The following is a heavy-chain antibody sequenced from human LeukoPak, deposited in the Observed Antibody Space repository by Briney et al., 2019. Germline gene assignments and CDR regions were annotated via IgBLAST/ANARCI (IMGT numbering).Heavy chain of an antibody. CDR1: GFTFSKAW. CDR2: IRSKTDGGSI. Sequence: GGSLRLSCAASGFTFSKAWMSWVRQAPGKGLEWVGRIRSKTDGGSIEYGAHVKGRFNISRDDSKNTLDLQMNTLTTEDTAVYYCTTGRVLWGQGTLVIVSS. CDR3: TTGRVL. V-gene: IGHV3-15*01. J-gene: IGHJ4*02.